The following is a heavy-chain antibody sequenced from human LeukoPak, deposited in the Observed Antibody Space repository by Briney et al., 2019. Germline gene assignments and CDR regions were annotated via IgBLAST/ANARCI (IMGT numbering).Heavy chain of an antibody. J-gene: IGHJ3*02. CDR3: ARVSTILRYPALAAFDI. D-gene: IGHD3-9*01. CDR2: IYHSGST. V-gene: IGHV4-4*02. CDR1: GGSISSSNW. Sequence: PSETLSLTCAVSGGSISSSNWWSWVRQHPGKGLEWIGEIYHSGSTNYNPSLKSRVTISVDKSKNQFSLKLSSVTAADTAVYYCARVSTILRYPALAAFDIWDQGTMVTVSS.